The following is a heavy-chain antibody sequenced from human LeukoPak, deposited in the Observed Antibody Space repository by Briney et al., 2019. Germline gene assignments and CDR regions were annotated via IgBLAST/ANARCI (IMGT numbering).Heavy chain of an antibody. CDR1: GFTFSRYW. V-gene: IGHV3-33*08. D-gene: IGHD2-2*01. Sequence: PGGSLRLSCAASGFTFSRYWMSWVRQAPGKGLEWVAVIWYDGSNKYYADSVKGRFTISRDNSKNMVYLEMNSLRAEDTAMYYCARDRVGYCASISCFTFDNWGQGTLVTVSS. CDR3: ARDRVGYCASISCFTFDN. J-gene: IGHJ4*02. CDR2: IWYDGSNK.